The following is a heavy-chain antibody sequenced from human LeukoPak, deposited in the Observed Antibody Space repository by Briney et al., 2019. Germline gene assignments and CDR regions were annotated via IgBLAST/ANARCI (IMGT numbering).Heavy chain of an antibody. D-gene: IGHD2-15*01. CDR3: AREGIDCSGGSCYSPPHFYMDV. V-gene: IGHV4-59*01. Sequence: SETLSLTCTVSGGSISSYYWSWIRQPPGKGLEWIGYIYYSGSTNYNPSLKSRVTISVDTSKNQFSLKLSSVTAADTAVYYCAREGIDCSGGSCYSPPHFYMDVWGKGTTVTVSS. CDR1: GGSISSYY. CDR2: IYYSGST. J-gene: IGHJ6*03.